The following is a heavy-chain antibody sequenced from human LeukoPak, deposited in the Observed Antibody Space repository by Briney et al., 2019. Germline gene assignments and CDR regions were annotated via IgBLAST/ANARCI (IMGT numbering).Heavy chain of an antibody. D-gene: IGHD3-10*01. CDR3: AKDMNYFGAGSHPFDH. V-gene: IGHV3-23*01. CDR2: ISRSGETT. J-gene: IGHJ4*02. Sequence: GGSLRLSCAASGFTFSSYAMNWVRQAPGKGLEWVSSISRSGETTHFADSVKGRFTISRVNSKNTLYLQIYNLRSEDTALYDCAKDMNYFGAGSHPFDHWGQGTPVTVSS. CDR1: GFTFSSYA.